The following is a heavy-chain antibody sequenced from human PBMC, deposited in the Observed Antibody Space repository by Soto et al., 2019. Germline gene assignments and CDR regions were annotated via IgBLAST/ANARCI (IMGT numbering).Heavy chain of an antibody. J-gene: IGHJ4*02. CDR3: ARLGGFSPSLAY. Sequence: SETLSLTCTVSGGSISSYYWSWIRQPPGKGLEWIGYIYYTGTTTYNPSIKSRVTISVDSSKNQFSLNLTSVSAADTAVYYCARLGGFSPSLAYWGQGTLVTVSS. V-gene: IGHV4-59*08. CDR1: GGSISSYY. CDR2: IYYTGTT. D-gene: IGHD2-15*01.